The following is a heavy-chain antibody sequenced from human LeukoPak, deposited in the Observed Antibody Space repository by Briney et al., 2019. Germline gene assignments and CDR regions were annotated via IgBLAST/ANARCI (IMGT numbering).Heavy chain of an antibody. J-gene: IGHJ4*02. Sequence: GGSLRLSCTASGFTFSGYWMSWVRQAPGKGPEWVANINQDGSEMYYVDSVKGRFIISRDNAKNSLYLQMDSLRVEDTAVYYCARPSYNSGSYFDYWGQGTLVTVS. V-gene: IGHV3-7*01. CDR3: ARPSYNSGSYFDY. CDR2: INQDGSEM. D-gene: IGHD3-10*01. CDR1: GFTFSGYW.